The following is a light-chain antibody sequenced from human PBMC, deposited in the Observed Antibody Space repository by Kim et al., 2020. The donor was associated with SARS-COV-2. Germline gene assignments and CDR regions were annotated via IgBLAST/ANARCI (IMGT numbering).Light chain of an antibody. CDR2: DVI. J-gene: IGLJ2*01. CDR3: CSYAGGYTQVA. Sequence: QSALTQPRSVSGSPRQSVTISCTGTSSDVGGYNYVSWYQQYPGKAPKLMIYDVIKRPSGVPDRFSGSKSGNTASLTISGLQAEDEAAYYCCSYAGGYTQVAFGGGTKLTVL. V-gene: IGLV2-11*01. CDR1: SSDVGGYNY.